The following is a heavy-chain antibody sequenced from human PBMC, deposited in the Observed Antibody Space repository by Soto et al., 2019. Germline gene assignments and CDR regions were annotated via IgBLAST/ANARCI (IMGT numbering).Heavy chain of an antibody. D-gene: IGHD6-19*01. V-gene: IGHV3-15*07. Sequence: EVQLVESGGGLVKPGGSLRLSCAASGFTFSNAWMNWVRQAPGKGLEWVGRIKSKTDGGTTDYAAPVKGRFTISRDDSNNTLYLQMNSLKTEDTAVYYCPTDLHRAVAGNDYWGQGTLVTVSS. J-gene: IGHJ4*02. CDR2: IKSKTDGGTT. CDR3: PTDLHRAVAGNDY. CDR1: GFTFSNAW.